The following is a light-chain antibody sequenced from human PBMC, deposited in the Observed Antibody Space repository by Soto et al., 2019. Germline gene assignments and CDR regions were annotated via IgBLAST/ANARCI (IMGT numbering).Light chain of an antibody. Sequence: HSALTQPASVSGSPGQSITISCTGTSSDVGSYNLVSWYQHHPGKTPKLMIYEGSRRPSGVSNRFSASKSGNTASLTISGLQAEDEAEYYCCSYETSSTYVFGSGTKVTVL. J-gene: IGLJ1*01. V-gene: IGLV2-23*01. CDR2: EGS. CDR1: SSDVGSYNL. CDR3: CSYETSSTYV.